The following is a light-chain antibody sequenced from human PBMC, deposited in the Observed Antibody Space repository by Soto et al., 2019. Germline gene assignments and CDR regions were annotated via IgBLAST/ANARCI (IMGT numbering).Light chain of an antibody. CDR1: QSGGSW. CDR2: KTS. CDR3: HQYNSYWT. Sequence: ETPMTQSPSNLSAFVGDRVSMXCRASQSGGSWLDWYQQTPGEARKHLIYKTSILENGVTSRFSGSGCGTEFTLSISSLLPDDFATYECHQYNSYWTFGQGTKVDIK. V-gene: IGKV1-5*03. J-gene: IGKJ1*01.